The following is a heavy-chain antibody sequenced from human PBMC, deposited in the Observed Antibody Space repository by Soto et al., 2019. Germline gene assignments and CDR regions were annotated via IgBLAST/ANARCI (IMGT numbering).Heavy chain of an antibody. J-gene: IGHJ5*02. CDR1: GGSFSGCY. V-gene: IGHV4-34*01. CDR2: INHSGST. CDR3: ARGRGVPAAMSGNWFDP. D-gene: IGHD2-2*01. Sequence: SETLSLTCAVYGGSFSGCYWSWIRQPPGKGLEWIGEINHSGSTNYNPSLKSRVTISVDTSKNQFSLKLSSVTAADTAVYYCARGRGVPAAMSGNWFDPWGQGTLVTVSS.